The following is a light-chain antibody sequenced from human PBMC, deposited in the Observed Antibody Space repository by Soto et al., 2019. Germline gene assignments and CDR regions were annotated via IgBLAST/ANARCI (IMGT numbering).Light chain of an antibody. Sequence: IKMNQSPSTLSASVGDRVTMTCRASQSISTWLAWYQQKPGKAPKLLIYKASGLESGVPSRFSGSGSGTDFTLTISSLQPDDFATYYCQQYNSYSPLTFGGGTKVDIK. CDR3: QQYNSYSPLT. J-gene: IGKJ4*01. V-gene: IGKV1-5*03. CDR2: KAS. CDR1: QSISTW.